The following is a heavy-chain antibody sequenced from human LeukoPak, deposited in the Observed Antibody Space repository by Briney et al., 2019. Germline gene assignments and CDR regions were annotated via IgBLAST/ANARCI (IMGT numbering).Heavy chain of an antibody. CDR1: GGSISSGNW. J-gene: IGHJ6*03. CDR3: ALCGDCYPGYYYYYMDV. V-gene: IGHV4-4*02. CDR2: IYHSGST. Sequence: SETLSLTCAVSGGSISSGNWWSWVRQPPGKGLEWIGEIYHSGSTNYNPSLKSRVTISVDKSKNQFSLKLSSVTAADTAVYYCALCGDCYPGYYYYYMDVWGKGTTVTISS. D-gene: IGHD2-21*02.